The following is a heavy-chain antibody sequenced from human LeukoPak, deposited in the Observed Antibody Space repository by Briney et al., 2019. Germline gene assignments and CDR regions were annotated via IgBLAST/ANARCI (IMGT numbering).Heavy chain of an antibody. CDR3: AKPIGGGLAVTADWFHP. J-gene: IGHJ5*01. CDR1: GFAFSVYA. Sequence: GGSLRLSCTASGFAFSVYAMSWLRQPPGKGLEWVSTINANSGTTSYAASVRGRFTISRDNSKNTLYLQLNTLRADDTATYYCAKPIGGGLAVTADWFHPWGQGTLVVVSS. D-gene: IGHD6-19*01. V-gene: IGHV3-23*01. CDR2: INANSGTT.